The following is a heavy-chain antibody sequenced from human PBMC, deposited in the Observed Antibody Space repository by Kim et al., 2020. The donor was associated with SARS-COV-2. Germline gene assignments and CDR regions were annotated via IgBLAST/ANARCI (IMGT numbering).Heavy chain of an antibody. CDR1: GGSISSSSYY. D-gene: IGHD1-26*01. CDR2: IYYSGST. Sequence: SETLSLTCTVSGGSISSSSYYWGWIRQPPGKGLEWIGSIYYSGSTYYNPSLKSRVTISVDTSKNQFSLKLSSVTAADTAVYYCARPVGDSSYYYYGMDVWGQGTTVTVSS. J-gene: IGHJ6*02. CDR3: ARPVGDSSYYYYGMDV. V-gene: IGHV4-39*01.